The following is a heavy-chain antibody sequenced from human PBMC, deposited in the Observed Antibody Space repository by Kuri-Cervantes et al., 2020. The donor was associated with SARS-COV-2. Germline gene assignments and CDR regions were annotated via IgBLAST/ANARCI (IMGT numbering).Heavy chain of an antibody. Sequence: GESLKISCAASGFTFSSYGMHWVCQAPGKGLEWVAVIWYDGSDKYYADSVKGRFTISRDNSKNTLYLQMNSLRAEDTAVYYCAREESSHYYYYGMDVWGQGTTVTVSS. CDR3: AREESSHYYYYGMDV. J-gene: IGHJ6*02. CDR2: IWYDGSDK. D-gene: IGHD3-10*01. V-gene: IGHV3-33*08. CDR1: GFTFSSYG.